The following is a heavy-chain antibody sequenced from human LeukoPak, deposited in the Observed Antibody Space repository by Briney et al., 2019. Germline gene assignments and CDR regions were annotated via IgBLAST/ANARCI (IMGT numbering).Heavy chain of an antibody. J-gene: IGHJ5*02. V-gene: IGHV3-33*01. CDR3: AADIVVVPAAP. CDR1: GFTFSSYG. D-gene: IGHD2-2*01. Sequence: GRSLRLSCAASGFTFSSYGMHWVRQAPGKGLEWVAVIWYDGSNKYYADSMKGRFTISRDNSKNTLYLQMNSLRAEDTAVYYCAADIVVVPAAPWGQGTLVTVSS. CDR2: IWYDGSNK.